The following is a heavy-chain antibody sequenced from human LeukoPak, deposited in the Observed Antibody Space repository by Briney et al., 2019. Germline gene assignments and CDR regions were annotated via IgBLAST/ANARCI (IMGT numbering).Heavy chain of an antibody. Sequence: PSETLSLTCTVSGGSISSYYWSWIRQPPGKGLEWIGYIYYSGSTNYNPSLKSRVTISVDTSKNQFSLKLSSVTAADTAVYYCARGGGSGISYGMDVWGQGTTVTVSS. CDR1: GGSISSYY. CDR2: IYYSGST. CDR3: ARGGGSGISYGMDV. D-gene: IGHD2-15*01. V-gene: IGHV4-59*08. J-gene: IGHJ6*02.